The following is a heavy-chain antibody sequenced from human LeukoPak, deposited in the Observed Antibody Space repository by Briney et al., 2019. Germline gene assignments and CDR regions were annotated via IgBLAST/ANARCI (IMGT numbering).Heavy chain of an antibody. J-gene: IGHJ4*02. D-gene: IGHD3-3*01. CDR1: GGSISSYY. Sequence: SETLSLTCTVSGGSISSYYWSWIRQPPGKGLEWIGYIYYSGSTNYNPSLKSRVTISVDTSKNQFSLKLSSVTAADTAVYYCARDRQNKDFWSGGDYWGQGTLVTVSS. CDR2: IYYSGST. CDR3: ARDRQNKDFWSGGDY. V-gene: IGHV4-59*01.